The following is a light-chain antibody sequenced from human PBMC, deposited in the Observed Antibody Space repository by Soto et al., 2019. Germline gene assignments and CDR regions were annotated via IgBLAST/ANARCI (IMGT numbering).Light chain of an antibody. Sequence: IQLTQSPSSVSASVGDRVTIAXKASRGITNYLTWYQQKAGXTPKXXXDYXSTLQRGGPSRLSGSGSAPDFTLTISSMQPEDSATYFCQQLNSYTQTFGQGTRLEIK. CDR1: RGITNY. CDR3: QQLNSYTQT. CDR2: YXS. V-gene: IGKV1-9*01. J-gene: IGKJ5*01.